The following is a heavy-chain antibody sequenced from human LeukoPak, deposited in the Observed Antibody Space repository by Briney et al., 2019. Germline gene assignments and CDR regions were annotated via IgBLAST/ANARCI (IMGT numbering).Heavy chain of an antibody. CDR2: IYYSGTT. CDR3: ARLVFSSSFCGN. D-gene: IGHD6-6*01. Sequence: PSETLSLTCTVSGGSISSYSWSWIRQPPGKGLQWIGIIYYSGTTYYNPSLKSRVTISVDTSNNQFSLRLSSVTAADTAVYYCARLVFSSSFCGNWGQGPLVTVSS. J-gene: IGHJ4*02. V-gene: IGHV4-59*04. CDR1: GGSISSYS.